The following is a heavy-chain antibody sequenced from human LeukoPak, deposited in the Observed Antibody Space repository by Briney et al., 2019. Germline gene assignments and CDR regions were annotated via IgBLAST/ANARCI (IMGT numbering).Heavy chain of an antibody. CDR1: GYTLTGYY. Sequence: GASVKVSCKASGYTLTGYYMHWVRQAPGQGLEWMGWINPNSGGTNYAQKFQGRVTMTRDTSISTAYMELSRLRSDDTAVYYCARETSHWSRTIDYWGQGTLVTVSS. J-gene: IGHJ4*02. V-gene: IGHV1-2*02. CDR2: INPNSGGT. CDR3: ARETSHWSRTIDY. D-gene: IGHD1-1*01.